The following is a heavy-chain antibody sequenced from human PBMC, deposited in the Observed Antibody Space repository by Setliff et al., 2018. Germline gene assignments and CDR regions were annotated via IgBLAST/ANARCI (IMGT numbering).Heavy chain of an antibody. Sequence: PGESLKLSCKGSGYSFTSYWIGWVRQMPGEGLEWMGIIYPGDSDTRYSPSFQGQVTISADKSISTAYLQWSSLKASDTAMYYCARLSPYGDDAFDIWGQGTMVTVSS. J-gene: IGHJ3*02. V-gene: IGHV5-51*01. CDR1: GYSFTSYW. D-gene: IGHD4-17*01. CDR3: ARLSPYGDDAFDI. CDR2: IYPGDSDT.